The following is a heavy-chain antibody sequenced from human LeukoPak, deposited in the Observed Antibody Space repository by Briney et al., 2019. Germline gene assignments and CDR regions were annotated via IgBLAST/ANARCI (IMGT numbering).Heavy chain of an antibody. CDR2: FDPEDGET. V-gene: IGHV1-24*01. Sequence: ASVKVSCKASGYTFTGYYMHWVRQAPGKGLEWMGGFDPEDGETIYAQKFQGRVTMTEDTSTDTAYMELSSLRSEDTAVYYCATYQRWELLLRGPPTYYFDYWGQGTLVTVSS. J-gene: IGHJ4*02. CDR1: GYTFTGYY. CDR3: ATYQRWELLLRGPPTYYFDY. D-gene: IGHD1-26*01.